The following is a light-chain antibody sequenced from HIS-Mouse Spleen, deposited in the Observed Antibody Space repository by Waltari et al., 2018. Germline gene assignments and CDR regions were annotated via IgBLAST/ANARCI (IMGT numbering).Light chain of an antibody. Sequence: QSALPQPAPSSGSPGRSITIPCLATSRQVGWYTFVPWYQQHPGKAPNLMIHEGSNRPSGVSNRFSGSKSGNTASLTISGLQAEDEADYYCCSYAGSSTLVFGGGTKLTVL. V-gene: IGLV2-23*01. J-gene: IGLJ3*02. CDR3: CSYAGSSTLV. CDR2: EGS. CDR1: SRQVGWYTF.